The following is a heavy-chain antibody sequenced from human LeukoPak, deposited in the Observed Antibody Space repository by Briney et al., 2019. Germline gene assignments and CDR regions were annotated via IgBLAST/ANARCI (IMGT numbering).Heavy chain of an antibody. Sequence: PGGSLRLSCAASGFTFSSYSMNWVRQAPGKGLEWVSSISSSSSYIYYADSVKGRFTISRDNAKNSLYLQMNSLRAEDTAVYYCARVTVYAIYFDYWGQGTLVTVSS. J-gene: IGHJ4*02. D-gene: IGHD2-8*01. CDR3: ARVTVYAIYFDY. CDR2: ISSSSSYI. V-gene: IGHV3-21*01. CDR1: GFTFSSYS.